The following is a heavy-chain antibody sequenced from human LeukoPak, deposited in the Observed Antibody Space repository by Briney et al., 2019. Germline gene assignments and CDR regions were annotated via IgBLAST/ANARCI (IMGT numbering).Heavy chain of an antibody. Sequence: GGSLRLSCAASGFTFNTYAMSWVRQAPGKGLEWVSGITSGANTYYADSVKGRFTISRDNSENTLNPQMNSLRAEDTAIYYCAKARAGDITAAFNYWGQGTLVTVSS. V-gene: IGHV3-23*01. D-gene: IGHD6-13*01. CDR1: GFTFNTYA. J-gene: IGHJ4*02. CDR3: AKARAGDITAAFNY. CDR2: ITSGANT.